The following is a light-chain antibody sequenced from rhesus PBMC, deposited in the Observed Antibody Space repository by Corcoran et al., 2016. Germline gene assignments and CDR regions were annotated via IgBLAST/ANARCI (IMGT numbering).Light chain of an antibody. CDR3: QHGYGTPWT. Sequence: DIQMTQSPSSLSASVGDRVTITCRASENVNTYLNWYQQKPGKAPKLLNYKASALQSGVPSRFSGSGSGQHYTFTISSLQPEDVATYYCQHGYGTPWTFGQGTKVEIK. V-gene: IGKV1-74*01. CDR2: KAS. J-gene: IGKJ1*01. CDR1: ENVNTY.